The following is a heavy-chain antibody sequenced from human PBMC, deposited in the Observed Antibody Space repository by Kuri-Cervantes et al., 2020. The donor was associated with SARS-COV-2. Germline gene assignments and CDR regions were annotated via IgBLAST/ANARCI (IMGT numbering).Heavy chain of an antibody. CDR2: IYTSGST. D-gene: IGHD2-15*01. J-gene: IGHJ4*02. Sequence: LRLSCTVSGGSISSGSYYWSWIRQPAGKGLEWIGRIYTSGSTNYNPSLKSRVTISVDTSKNQFSLKLSSVTAADTAVYYCARVKIAGACDYWGQGTLVTVSS. CDR3: ARVKIAGACDY. CDR1: GGSISSGSYY. V-gene: IGHV4-61*02.